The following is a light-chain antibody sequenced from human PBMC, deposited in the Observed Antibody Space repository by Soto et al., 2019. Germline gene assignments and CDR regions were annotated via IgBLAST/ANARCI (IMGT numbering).Light chain of an antibody. V-gene: IGKV1-5*01. J-gene: IGKJ4*01. Sequence: DIQMTQSPSTLSASVGDRVTITCRASQSISSWLAWYQQKPGKAPKLLIYDASTLESGVPSRFSGSGSGTEFTLTISSLQPDDFATYYCQQYNSFPLTFGGGTKVDIK. CDR1: QSISSW. CDR2: DAS. CDR3: QQYNSFPLT.